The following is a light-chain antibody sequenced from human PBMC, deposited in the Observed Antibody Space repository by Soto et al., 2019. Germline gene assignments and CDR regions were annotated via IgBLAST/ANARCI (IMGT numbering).Light chain of an antibody. CDR2: DAS. V-gene: IGKV1-33*01. Sequence: DTPIPQSPSSLSASVGDRVTITCQASQDISNYLNWYQQKPGKAPKLLIYDASNLETGVPSRFSGSGSGTDFTFTISSLQPEDIATYYCQQYDNLPLTFGGGTKVDIK. CDR3: QQYDNLPLT. J-gene: IGKJ4*01. CDR1: QDISNY.